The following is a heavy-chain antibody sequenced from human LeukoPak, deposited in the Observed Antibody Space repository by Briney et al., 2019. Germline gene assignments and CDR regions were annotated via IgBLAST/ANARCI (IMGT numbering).Heavy chain of an antibody. D-gene: IGHD6-6*01. CDR2: IIPIFGTA. CDR3: ATDPEYSSSWYGMDV. CDR1: GGTFSSYA. Sequence: ASVKVSCKASGGTFSSYAISWVRQAPGQGLEWMGGIIPIFGTAIYAQKFQGRVTMTEDTSTDTAYMELSSLGSEDTAVYYCATDPEYSSSWYGMDVWGQGTTVTVSS. V-gene: IGHV1-69*06. J-gene: IGHJ6*02.